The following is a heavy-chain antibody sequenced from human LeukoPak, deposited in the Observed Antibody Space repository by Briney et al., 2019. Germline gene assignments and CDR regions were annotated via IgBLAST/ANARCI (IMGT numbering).Heavy chain of an antibody. D-gene: IGHD3-22*01. V-gene: IGHV3-74*01. Sequence: GGSLRLSCAASGFTFNIWWMHWVRQAPGKGLVWVSRINSDGSSTNYADSVKGRFTISRDNAKNMVYLQMNSLRAEDTAVYYCTSDRSYDMEVWGQGATVAVS. CDR3: TSDRSYDMEV. CDR1: GFTFNIWW. J-gene: IGHJ6*02. CDR2: INSDGSST.